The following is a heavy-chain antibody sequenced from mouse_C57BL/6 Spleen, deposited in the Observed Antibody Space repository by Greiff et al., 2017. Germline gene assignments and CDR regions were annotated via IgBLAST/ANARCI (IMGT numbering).Heavy chain of an antibody. CDR1: GYTFTSYW. V-gene: IGHV1-55*01. CDR2: IYPGSGST. J-gene: IGHJ3*01. D-gene: IGHD2-4*01. Sequence: VKLQQPGAELVKPGASVKMSCKASGYTFTSYWITWVKQRPGQGLEWIGDIYPGSGSTNYNEKFKSKATLTVDTSSSTAYMQLSSLTSEDSAVYYCASPPYDYDEGFAYWGQGTLVTVSA. CDR3: ASPPYDYDEGFAY.